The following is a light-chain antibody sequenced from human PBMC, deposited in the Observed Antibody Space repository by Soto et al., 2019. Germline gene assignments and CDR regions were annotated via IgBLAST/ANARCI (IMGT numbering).Light chain of an antibody. Sequence: QSALTKPASVSGSPGQWITISCTGSSSDVGSYDRVSWYQQYPGKAPTLMIYEVNKRPSGISNRFSGSKSGNTASLTISGLQAEDEAHYYFSSSLGGPTWVFGGGTKLTVL. CDR3: SSSLGGPTWV. CDR2: EVN. CDR1: SSDVGSYDR. J-gene: IGLJ3*02. V-gene: IGLV2-23*02.